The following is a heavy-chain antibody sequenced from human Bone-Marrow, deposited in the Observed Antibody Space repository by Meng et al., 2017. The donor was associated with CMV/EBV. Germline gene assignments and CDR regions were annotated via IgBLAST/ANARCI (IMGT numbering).Heavy chain of an antibody. CDR3: ARDRGGYCSSTSCYWYFDY. J-gene: IGHJ4*02. Sequence: GESLKISCVASGFIFSDYWMTWVRQAPGKGLEWVATIKQDGSLTFFVDSVKGRFTMSRDNAKNSMYLHLDTVTAEDTALYYCARDRGGYCSSTSCYWYFDYWGQGTLVTVSS. CDR1: GFIFSDYW. V-gene: IGHV3-7*01. CDR2: IKQDGSLT. D-gene: IGHD2-2*01.